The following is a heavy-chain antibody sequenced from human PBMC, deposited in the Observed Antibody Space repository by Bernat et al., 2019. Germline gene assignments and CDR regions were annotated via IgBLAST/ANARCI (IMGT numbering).Heavy chain of an antibody. CDR1: GGPISSGGYY. V-gene: IGHV4-31*02. D-gene: IGHD1-26*01. CDR2: IYYSGST. Sequence: QVQLQESGPGLVKPSQTLSLTCAVSGGPISSGGYYWNWIRQHPGKGLEWIGYIYYSGSTNYNPSLKSRVTISVDTSKNQFSLKLSSVTAADTAVYYCARDTSADPIVGATTNHWFDPWGQGTLVTVSS. CDR3: ARDTSADPIVGATTNHWFDP. J-gene: IGHJ5*02.